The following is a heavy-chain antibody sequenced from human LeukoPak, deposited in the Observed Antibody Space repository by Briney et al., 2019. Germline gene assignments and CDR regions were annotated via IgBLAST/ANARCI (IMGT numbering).Heavy chain of an antibody. CDR3: ARKVYNGYAPFDY. J-gene: IGHJ4*02. V-gene: IGHV4-31*03. Sequence: SETLSLTCTVSGGSISSGGYYWSWIRQHPGKGLECIGYMYYSGSTNYNPSLKSRVTISGDTSKNQFSLKLSSVTAADTAVYYCARKVYNGYAPFDYWGQGTLVTVSS. CDR1: GGSISSGGYY. CDR2: MYYSGST. D-gene: IGHD5-12*01.